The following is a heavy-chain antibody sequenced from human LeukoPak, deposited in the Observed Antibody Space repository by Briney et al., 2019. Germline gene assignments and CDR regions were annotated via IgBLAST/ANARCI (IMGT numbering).Heavy chain of an antibody. J-gene: IGHJ5*02. Sequence: ASVKVSCKASGYTFTGYFIHWVRQAPGQGLEWMGWINPNSGDTNYAQKFQGRVTMTRDTSISTAYMELSRLRSDDTAVYYCARGIIVGATWGENDNWFDPWGQGTLVTVSS. D-gene: IGHD1-26*01. V-gene: IGHV1-2*02. CDR2: INPNSGDT. CDR3: ARGIIVGATWGENDNWFDP. CDR1: GYTFTGYF.